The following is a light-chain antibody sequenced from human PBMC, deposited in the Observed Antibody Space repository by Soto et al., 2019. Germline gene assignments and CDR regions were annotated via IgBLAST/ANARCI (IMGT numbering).Light chain of an antibody. CDR2: DAS. Sequence: EIVLTQSPATLSLSPGERATLSCRASQSVSSYLAWYQQKPGQAPRLLIYDASNRATGIPARFSGSGSGTDFTLTIRSLEPEDFAVYYCQQRSNWLPITFGQGTRLEIK. CDR1: QSVSSY. J-gene: IGKJ5*01. CDR3: QQRSNWLPIT. V-gene: IGKV3-11*01.